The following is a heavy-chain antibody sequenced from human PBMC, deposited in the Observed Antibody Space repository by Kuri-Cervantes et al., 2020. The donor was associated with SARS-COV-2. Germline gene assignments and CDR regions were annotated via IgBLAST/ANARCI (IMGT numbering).Heavy chain of an antibody. Sequence: GESLKISCAASGFTFSSYWMHWVRQAPGKGLVWVSRINSDGSSTRYADSVKGRFTISRDNAKNSLYLQMNSLRAEDTAVYYCARTYYYDSSGYPSGYWGQGTLVTVSS. CDR2: INSDGSST. J-gene: IGHJ4*02. D-gene: IGHD3-22*01. V-gene: IGHV3-74*01. CDR1: GFTFSSYW. CDR3: ARTYYYDSSGYPSGY.